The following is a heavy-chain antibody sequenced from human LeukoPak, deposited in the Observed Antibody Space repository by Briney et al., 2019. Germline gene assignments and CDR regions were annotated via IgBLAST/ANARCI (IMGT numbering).Heavy chain of an antibody. D-gene: IGHD1-1*01. V-gene: IGHV3-21*01. J-gene: IGHJ4*02. Sequence: TGGSLRLSCAASGFTFSSYSMNWVRQAPGKGLEWVSSISSSSGYIYYADSVKGRFTISRDNAKNSLYLQMNSLRAEDTAVYYCARDKERYGGWGQGTLVTVSS. CDR1: GFTFSSYS. CDR2: ISSSSGYI. CDR3: ARDKERYGG.